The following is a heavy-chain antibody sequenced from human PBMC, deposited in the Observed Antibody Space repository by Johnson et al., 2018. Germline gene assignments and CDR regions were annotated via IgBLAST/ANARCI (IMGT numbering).Heavy chain of an antibody. J-gene: IGHJ3*02. Sequence: QVQLVQSGAEVKKPGSSVKVSCKTSGDTFSSYTISWVRQAPGQGLEWMGRIIPILGIANYAQKFQGRVTITADKSTSTAFMELKSLRSEDTALYYCARGILTGDDAFDIWGQGTMVTVSS. CDR1: GDTFSSYT. CDR2: IIPILGIA. CDR3: ARGILTGDDAFDI. V-gene: IGHV1-69*04. D-gene: IGHD7-27*01.